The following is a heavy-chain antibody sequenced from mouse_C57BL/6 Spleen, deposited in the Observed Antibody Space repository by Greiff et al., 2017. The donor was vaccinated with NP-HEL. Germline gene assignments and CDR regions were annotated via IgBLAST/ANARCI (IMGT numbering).Heavy chain of an antibody. CDR1: GYTFTDYN. Sequence: VHVKQSGPELVKPGASVKMSCKASGYTFTDYNMHWVKQSHGKSLEWIGYINPNNGGTSYNQKFKGKATLTVNKSSSTAYMELRSLTSEDSAVYYCARVYYYGSSSGDYWGQGTTLTVSS. V-gene: IGHV1-22*01. CDR3: ARVYYYGSSSGDY. D-gene: IGHD1-1*01. J-gene: IGHJ2*01. CDR2: INPNNGGT.